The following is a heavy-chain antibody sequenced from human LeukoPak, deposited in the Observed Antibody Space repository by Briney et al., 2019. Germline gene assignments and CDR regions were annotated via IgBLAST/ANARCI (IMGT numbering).Heavy chain of an antibody. CDR2: IYPGDSDT. CDR3: ARPLVYYGSGSYYKPGWFDP. D-gene: IGHD3-10*01. J-gene: IGHJ5*02. V-gene: IGHV5-51*01. CDR1: GYSFTSYW. Sequence: GESLKISCKGSGYSFTSYWIGWVRQMPGKGLEWMGIIYPGDSDTRYSPSFQGQVTISADKSISTAYLQWSRLKASDTAMYYCARPLVYYGSGSYYKPGWFDPWGQGTLVTVSS.